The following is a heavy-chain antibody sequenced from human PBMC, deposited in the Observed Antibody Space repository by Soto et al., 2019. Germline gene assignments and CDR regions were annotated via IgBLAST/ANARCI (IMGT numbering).Heavy chain of an antibody. Sequence: GGSLRLSCAASGFTFSSYAMSWVRQAPGKGLEWVSAISGSGGSTYYADSVKGRFTISRDNSKNTLYLQMNSLRAEDTAVYYCAKDGCSSTSCRYYSYGMDVSGEETTGTVSS. CDR2: ISGSGGST. CDR1: GFTFSSYA. J-gene: IGHJ6*04. V-gene: IGHV3-23*01. CDR3: AKDGCSSTSCRYYSYGMDV. D-gene: IGHD2-2*01.